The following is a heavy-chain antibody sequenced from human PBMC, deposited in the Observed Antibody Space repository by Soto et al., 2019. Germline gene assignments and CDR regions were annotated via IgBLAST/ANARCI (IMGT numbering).Heavy chain of an antibody. D-gene: IGHD2-15*01. V-gene: IGHV3-23*01. Sequence: PGGSLRLSCAASGFTFSNYAMSWVRQAPGKGLEWVSAISGSGDSTYYADSVKGRFTISRDKSKNTLYLQMNGLRAEDTAIYYYAKQAGGSCYSVADYWGQGTLVTVSS. CDR2: ISGSGDST. CDR1: GFTFSNYA. CDR3: AKQAGGSCYSVADY. J-gene: IGHJ4*02.